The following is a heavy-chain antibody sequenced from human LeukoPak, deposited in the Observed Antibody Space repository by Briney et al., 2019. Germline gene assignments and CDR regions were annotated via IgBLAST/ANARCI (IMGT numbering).Heavy chain of an antibody. D-gene: IGHD5-12*01. CDR2: INPSGGST. Sequence: ASVKVSCKASGYTFTSYYMHWVRQAPGQGLEWMGIINPSGGSTSYAQKFQGRVTMTRDTSTSTVYMELSSLRSEDTAVYYCATSGYESLRTVTRYTVRTNYGMDVWGQGTTVTVSS. V-gene: IGHV1-46*01. CDR1: GYTFTSYY. CDR3: ATSGYESLRTVTRYTVRTNYGMDV. J-gene: IGHJ6*02.